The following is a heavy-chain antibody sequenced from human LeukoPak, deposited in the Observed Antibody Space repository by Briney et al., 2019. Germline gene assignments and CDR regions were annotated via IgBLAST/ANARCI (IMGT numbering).Heavy chain of an antibody. J-gene: IGHJ4*02. CDR1: GFSFSSYS. CDR2: ISSGNKYI. Sequence: GGSLRLSCAASGFSFSSYSMNWVRQAPGKGLEWVSSISSGNKYIYYADSVKGRFTISRDNAKNSLYLQMNSLRAEDTAVYYCASWGAGGNSWGQGTLVTVSS. D-gene: IGHD3-16*01. V-gene: IGHV3-21*06. CDR3: ASWGAGGNS.